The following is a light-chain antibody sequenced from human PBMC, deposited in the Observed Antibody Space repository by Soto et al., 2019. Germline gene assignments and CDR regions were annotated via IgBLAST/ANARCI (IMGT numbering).Light chain of an antibody. CDR2: DAS. CDR1: QSVPNNY. Sequence: EIVLTQSPGTLSLSPGERSTLSCRASQSVPNNYLAWYQQKPGQGPXLXXYDASNRATGVSARFSGSVYGTDFTLTISSLEPDDFAVYYGHQRSSWPRGTFGQGTKVDIK. V-gene: IGKV3-11*01. CDR3: HQRSSWPRGT. J-gene: IGKJ1*01.